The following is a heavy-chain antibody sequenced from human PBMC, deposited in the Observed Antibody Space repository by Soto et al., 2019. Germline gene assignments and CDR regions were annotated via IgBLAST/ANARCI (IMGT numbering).Heavy chain of an antibody. CDR1: GFTFSRAY. CDR3: GTDFWTSGNHPDG. J-gene: IGHJ4*02. CDR2: IKTRSEGTMT. Sequence: GGSLRLSCAVSGFTFSRAYINWFRQAPGKGLEWVAQIKTRSEGTMTHYAPPVQGRFAISRDDSRDTVYLDMNSLEREDTAVYYCGTDFWTSGNHPDGWGQGTLVTVSS. D-gene: IGHD3-3*01. V-gene: IGHV3-15*07.